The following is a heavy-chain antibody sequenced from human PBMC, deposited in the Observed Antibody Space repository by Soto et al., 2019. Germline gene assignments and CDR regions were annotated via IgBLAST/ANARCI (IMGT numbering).Heavy chain of an antibody. D-gene: IGHD5-18*01. J-gene: IGHJ3*02. CDR3: ARRPRGYSYEVDAFDI. Sequence: SETLSLTCAVSGGSISSGGYSWSWIRQPPGKGLEWIGYIYHSGSTYYNPSLKSRVTISVDRSKNQFSLKLSSVTAADTAVYYCARRPRGYSYEVDAFDIWGQGTMVTVSS. CDR2: IYHSGST. CDR1: GGSISSGGYS. V-gene: IGHV4-30-2*01.